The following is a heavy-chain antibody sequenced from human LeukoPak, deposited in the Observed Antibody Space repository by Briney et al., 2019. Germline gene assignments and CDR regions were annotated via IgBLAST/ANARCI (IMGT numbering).Heavy chain of an antibody. CDR2: ISSSGSTI. J-gene: IGHJ4*02. D-gene: IGHD3-22*01. V-gene: IGHV3-11*01. CDR1: GFTFSDYY. CDR3: AREPHYYDSSGYYPYYFDY. Sequence: GGSLRLSCAASGFTFSDYYMSWIRQAPGKGLEWVSCISSSGSTIYYADSVKGRFTISRDNAKNSLYLQMNSLRAEDTAVYYCAREPHYYDSSGYYPYYFDYWGQGTLVTVSS.